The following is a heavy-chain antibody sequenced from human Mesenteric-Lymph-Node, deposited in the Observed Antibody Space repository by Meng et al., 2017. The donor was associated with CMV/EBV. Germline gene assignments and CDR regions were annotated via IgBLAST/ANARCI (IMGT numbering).Heavy chain of an antibody. Sequence: SETLSLTCTVSGGSISSYYWSWIRQPPGKGLEWIGYIYYSGSTNYNPSLKSRVTISVDTSKNQFSLKLSSVTAADTAVYYCARDGDYDFWSGYLRYWGQGTLVTVSS. CDR1: GGSISSYY. D-gene: IGHD3-3*01. J-gene: IGHJ4*02. V-gene: IGHV4-59*01. CDR3: ARDGDYDFWSGYLRY. CDR2: IYYSGST.